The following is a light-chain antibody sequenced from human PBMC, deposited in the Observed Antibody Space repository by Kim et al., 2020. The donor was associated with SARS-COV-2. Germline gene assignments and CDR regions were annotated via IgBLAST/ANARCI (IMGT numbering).Light chain of an antibody. Sequence: PVESAPLPCRDSQCISSPLAWYQQQPAQSPRLIICDASNRATCIPARFSGSGSGTDFTLTISSLEPEDFAVYYCLQRSDWPLTFGGGTKVDIK. J-gene: IGKJ4*01. V-gene: IGKV3-11*01. CDR2: DAS. CDR3: LQRSDWPLT. CDR1: QCISSP.